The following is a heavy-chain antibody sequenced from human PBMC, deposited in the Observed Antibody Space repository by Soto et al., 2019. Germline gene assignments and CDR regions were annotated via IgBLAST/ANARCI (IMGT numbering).Heavy chain of an antibody. V-gene: IGHV1-18*01. J-gene: IGHJ4*02. CDR1: GYIFTSYA. CDR2: ISDYNNKI. D-gene: IGHD3-10*02. CDR3: ARALSAGRVEAAGY. Sequence: QVQLVQSGPEVEKPGASVKVSCQASGYIFTSYAISWVRQAPGQGLEWMGWISDYNNKINYAQKFQGRVTMTTDTSTSTAYLELRSLRSDDTAIYYCARALSAGRVEAAGYWGQGTLVTVSS.